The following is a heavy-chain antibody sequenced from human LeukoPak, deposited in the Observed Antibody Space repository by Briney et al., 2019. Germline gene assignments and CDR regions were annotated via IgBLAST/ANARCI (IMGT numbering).Heavy chain of an antibody. D-gene: IGHD3-16*01. CDR2: IYTSGST. Sequence: PSETLSLTCTVSGGSISSYYWSWIRQPAGKGLEWIGRIYTSGSTNYNPSLKSRVTMSVDTSKNQFSLKLSSVTAADTAVYYCARDEPFYGGPSYFEYWGQGTLVTVSS. J-gene: IGHJ4*02. CDR1: GGSISSYY. CDR3: ARDEPFYGGPSYFEY. V-gene: IGHV4-4*07.